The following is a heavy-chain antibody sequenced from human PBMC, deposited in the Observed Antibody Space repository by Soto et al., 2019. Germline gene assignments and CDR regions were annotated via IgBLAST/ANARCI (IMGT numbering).Heavy chain of an antibody. CDR1: GFTFSDYY. CDR3: ARDSFDYGDYGYYYGMDV. CDR2: ISSSGTTI. D-gene: IGHD4-17*01. V-gene: IGHV3-11*01. Sequence: QVPLVESGGGLVKPGGSLRLSCAASGFTFSDYYMSWIRQAPGKGLEWISYISSSGTTIYYADSVKGRFTISRDNAKNSLYLQMNSLRAEDTAVYYCARDSFDYGDYGYYYGMDVWGQGTTVTVSS. J-gene: IGHJ6*02.